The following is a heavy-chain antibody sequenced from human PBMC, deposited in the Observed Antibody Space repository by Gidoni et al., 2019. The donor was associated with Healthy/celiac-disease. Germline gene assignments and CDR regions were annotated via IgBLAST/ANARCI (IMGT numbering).Heavy chain of an antibody. CDR3: AKDRQYYDILTGYYPLYYFDY. V-gene: IGHV3-23*01. J-gene: IGHJ4*02. Sequence: EVQLLESGGGLVQPGGSLSLSCAPSGFTFSSYAMTGVRQAPGKGLEWVSAISGSGGSTYYADSVKGRFTISRDNSKNTLYLQMNSLRAEDTAVYYCAKDRQYYDILTGYYPLYYFDYWGQGTLVTVSS. D-gene: IGHD3-9*01. CDR2: ISGSGGST. CDR1: GFTFSSYA.